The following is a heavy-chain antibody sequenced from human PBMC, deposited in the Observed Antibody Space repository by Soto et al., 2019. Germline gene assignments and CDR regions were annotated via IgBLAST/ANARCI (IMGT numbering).Heavy chain of an antibody. Sequence: QVTLKESGPVLVKPTETLTLTCTVSGFSLSNARMGVSWIRQPPGKALEWLAHIFSNDEKSYSTSLKSRLTISKDTSKSQVVLTMTNMDPVETATYYCARIYQVGYSYGFGGYYGMDVWGQGTTVTVSS. CDR2: IFSNDEK. D-gene: IGHD5-18*01. CDR1: GFSLSNARMG. V-gene: IGHV2-26*01. J-gene: IGHJ6*02. CDR3: ARIYQVGYSYGFGGYYGMDV.